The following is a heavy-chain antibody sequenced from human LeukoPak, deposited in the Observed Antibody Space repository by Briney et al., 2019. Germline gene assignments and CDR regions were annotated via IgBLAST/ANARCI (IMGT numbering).Heavy chain of an antibody. Sequence: ASVTVSCKASGYTFTSYGISWVRQALGQGLEWMGWISAYNGNTNYAQKLQGSVTMTTDTSTSTAYMELRSLRSDDTAVYYCARVPYGDYYYYYGMDVWGQGTTVTVSS. CDR3: ARVPYGDYYYYYGMDV. V-gene: IGHV1-18*01. J-gene: IGHJ6*02. CDR1: GYTFTSYG. CDR2: ISAYNGNT. D-gene: IGHD4-17*01.